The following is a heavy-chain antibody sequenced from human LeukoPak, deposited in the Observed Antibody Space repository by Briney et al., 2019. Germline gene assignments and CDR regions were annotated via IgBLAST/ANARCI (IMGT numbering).Heavy chain of an antibody. J-gene: IGHJ4*02. Sequence: PGGSLRLSCAASGFTFSSHWMHWVRQAPGKGLVWVSRIKSDGRSTNYADSVKGRFTISRDNAKNTLYLQMNSLRAEDTAVYYCAKGIEYWGQGTLVTVSS. V-gene: IGHV3-74*01. CDR2: IKSDGRST. CDR1: GFTFSSHW. D-gene: IGHD6-13*01. CDR3: AKGIEY.